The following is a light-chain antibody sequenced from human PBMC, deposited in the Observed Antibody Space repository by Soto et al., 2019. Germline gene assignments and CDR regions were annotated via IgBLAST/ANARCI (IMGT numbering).Light chain of an antibody. J-gene: IGLJ1*01. CDR2: EVS. CDR3: SSYAGSNIFYV. V-gene: IGLV2-8*01. Sequence: QSSLTQPASASGSPVRSGTISCPGTSSDVGGYNYVSWYQQHPGKAPKLMIYEVSKRPSGVPDRFSGSKSGNTASLTVSGLQAEDEADYYCSSYAGSNIFYVFGTGTKVTVL. CDR1: SSDVGGYNY.